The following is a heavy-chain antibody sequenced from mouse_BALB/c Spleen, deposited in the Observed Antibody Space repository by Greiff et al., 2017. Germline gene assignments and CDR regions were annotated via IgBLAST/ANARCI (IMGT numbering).Heavy chain of an antibody. CDR2: INPGSGGT. J-gene: IGHJ4*01. CDR1: GYAFTNYL. CDR3: ARERSFYAMDY. Sequence: QVQLQQSGAELVRPGTSVKVSCKASGYAFTNYLIEWVKQRPGQGLEWIGVINPGSGGTNYNEKFKGKATLTADKSSSTAYMQLSSLTSDDSAVYFCARERSFYAMDYWGQGTSVTVSS. V-gene: IGHV1-54*01.